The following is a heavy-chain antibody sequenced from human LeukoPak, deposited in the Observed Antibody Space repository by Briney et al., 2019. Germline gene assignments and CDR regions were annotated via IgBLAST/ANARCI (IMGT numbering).Heavy chain of an antibody. CDR2: MNPNSGNT. Sequence: GASVKVSCKASGYTFISYEINWVRQATGQGLEWMGWMNPNSGNTGYAPKFQGRVTMTRNTSITTAYMELSSLRSDDTAVYYCARGSVRGYSYGYPPYYYYYMDVWGKGTTVTVSS. V-gene: IGHV1-8*01. D-gene: IGHD5-18*01. J-gene: IGHJ6*03. CDR3: ARGSVRGYSYGYPPYYYYYMDV. CDR1: GYTFISYE.